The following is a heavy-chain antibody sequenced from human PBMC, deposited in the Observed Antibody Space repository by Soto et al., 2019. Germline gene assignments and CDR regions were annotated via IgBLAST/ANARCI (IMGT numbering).Heavy chain of an antibody. D-gene: IGHD3-22*01. CDR2: IYYSGSI. V-gene: IGHV4-61*01. CDR1: GGSVSSGSYY. CDR3: ARDSRDYYDSSGYPRSYYYYGMDV. J-gene: IGHJ6*02. Sequence: SETLSLTCTVSGGSVSSGSYYWSWIRQPPGKGLEWIGYIYYSGSINYNPSLKSRVTISVDTSKNQFSLKLSSVTAADTAVYYCARDSRDYYDSSGYPRSYYYYGMDVWGQGTTVT.